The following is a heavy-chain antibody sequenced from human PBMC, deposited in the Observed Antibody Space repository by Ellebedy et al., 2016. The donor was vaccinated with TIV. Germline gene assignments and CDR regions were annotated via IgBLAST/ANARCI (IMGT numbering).Heavy chain of an antibody. J-gene: IGHJ6*03. CDR3: ARTAARHYMDV. CDR2: INHSGST. V-gene: IGHV4-34*01. D-gene: IGHD6-6*01. Sequence: GSLRLXXAVYGGSFSGYYWSWIRQPPGKGLEWIGEINHSGSTNYNPSLKSRVTISVDTSKNQFSLKLSSVTAADTAVYYCARTAARHYMDVWGKGTTVTVSS. CDR1: GGSFSGYY.